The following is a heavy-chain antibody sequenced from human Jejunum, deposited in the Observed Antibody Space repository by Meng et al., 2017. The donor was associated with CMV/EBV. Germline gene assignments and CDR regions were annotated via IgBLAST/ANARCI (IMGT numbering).Heavy chain of an antibody. Sequence: SGFPFRSYRMFCARQAPGKGLECVSCISSTGRTIYYADSVKGRFTISRDIPKNSLYLQMNSLRAEDTAVYYCVRVQTRQLAEAFDYWGQGTLVTVSS. V-gene: IGHV3-48*04. CDR3: VRVQTRQLAEAFDY. D-gene: IGHD1-1*01. CDR1: GFPFRSYR. J-gene: IGHJ4*02. CDR2: ISSTGRTI.